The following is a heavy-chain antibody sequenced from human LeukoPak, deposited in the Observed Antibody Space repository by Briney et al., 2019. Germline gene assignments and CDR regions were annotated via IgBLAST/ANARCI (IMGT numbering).Heavy chain of an antibody. J-gene: IGHJ2*01. CDR3: ARRSYGGNSDWYFDL. CDR1: GESFSGHY. V-gene: IGHV4-59*08. D-gene: IGHD4-23*01. Sequence: SETLSLTCAVYGESFSGHYWSWIRQPPGKGLEWIGYIYYSGSTNYNPSLKSRVTISVDTSKNQFSLKLSSVTAADTAVYYCARRSYGGNSDWYFDLWGRGTLVTVSS. CDR2: IYYSGST.